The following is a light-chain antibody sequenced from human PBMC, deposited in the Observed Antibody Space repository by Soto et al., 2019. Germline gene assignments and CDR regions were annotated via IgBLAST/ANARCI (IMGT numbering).Light chain of an antibody. CDR1: QAIRCTS. J-gene: IGKJ1*01. V-gene: IGKV3-20*01. CDR2: GGS. CDR3: QHYSDSTWT. Sequence: EIVLTQSPGTLSLSPGEGATLSCRASQAIRCTSLVWYQKKPDQAPRLLMYGGSTRASGFPDRFSGRGFETDFTLTISEVEPEDFAVYFCQHYSDSTWTFGQGTRVEI.